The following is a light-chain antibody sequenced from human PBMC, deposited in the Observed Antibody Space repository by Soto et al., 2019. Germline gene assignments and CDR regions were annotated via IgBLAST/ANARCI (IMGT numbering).Light chain of an antibody. CDR1: SSDVGGYKY. J-gene: IGLJ1*01. CDR2: AVS. Sequence: QSVLTQPPSASGAPGQSVTISCTENSSDVGGYKYVSWYQQYPGKAPKLMIYAVSERPSGDPDRFSGSKSGNTASLTVSGLQAEDEADYFCFSFTTDWTHVFGTGTKVTVL. CDR3: FSFTTDWTHV. V-gene: IGLV2-8*01.